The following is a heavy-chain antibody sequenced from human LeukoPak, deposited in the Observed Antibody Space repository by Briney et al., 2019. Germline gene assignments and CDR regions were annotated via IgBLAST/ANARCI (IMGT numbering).Heavy chain of an antibody. Sequence: SGGSLRLSCAASEFPFSTYWMNWVRQAPGKGLEWVANIKQDGSEKYYVDSVKGRFTISRDNAKNSLYLQMNSLRAEDTAVYYCARGYDILTGYYTYYFDYWGQGTLVTVSS. J-gene: IGHJ4*02. V-gene: IGHV3-7*01. CDR1: EFPFSTYW. CDR2: IKQDGSEK. D-gene: IGHD3-9*01. CDR3: ARGYDILTGYYTYYFDY.